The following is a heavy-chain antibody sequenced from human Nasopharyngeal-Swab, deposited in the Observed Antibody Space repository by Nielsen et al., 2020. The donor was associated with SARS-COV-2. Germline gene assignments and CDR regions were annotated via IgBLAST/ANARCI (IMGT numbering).Heavy chain of an antibody. D-gene: IGHD3-3*01. J-gene: IGHJ6*02. CDR1: GFTFSSYG. V-gene: IGHV3-33*01. CDR2: IWYAGSNK. Sequence: GESLKISCAASGFTFSSYGMHWVRQAPGKGLEWVAVIWYAGSNKYYADSVKGRFTISRDNSKNTLYLQMNSLRAEDTAVYYCARDRIEITIFGVVYYGTDVWGQGTTVTVSS. CDR3: ARDRIEITIFGVVYYGTDV.